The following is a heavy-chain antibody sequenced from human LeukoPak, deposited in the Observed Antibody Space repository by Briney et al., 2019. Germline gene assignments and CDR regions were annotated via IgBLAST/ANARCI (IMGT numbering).Heavy chain of an antibody. CDR1: GFTVSSNY. Sequence: HSGGSQRPSCAASGFTVSSNYMSWVRQAPGKGLEWVSVNYSGGSTYYADSVQGRFTISRDNSKNTLYLQMNSLRAEDTAVYYCARSIAARHEYYFDYWGQGTLVTVSS. CDR3: ARSIAARHEYYFDY. D-gene: IGHD6-6*01. CDR2: NYSGGST. V-gene: IGHV3-53*01. J-gene: IGHJ4*02.